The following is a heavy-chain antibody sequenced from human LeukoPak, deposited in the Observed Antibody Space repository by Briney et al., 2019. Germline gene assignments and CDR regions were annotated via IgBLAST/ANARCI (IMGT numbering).Heavy chain of an antibody. CDR3: ARDVHGDYGSGWFDP. J-gene: IGHJ5*02. D-gene: IGHD4-17*01. V-gene: IGHV1-69*05. Sequence: SVKVSCKTSGGTFNNSAISWVRQAPGQGLEWLGGIMPLFGTAGYAQKSQGRVTITKDESTRTVYLELTSLTSDDTAVYYCARDVHGDYGSGWFDPWGQGTLVSVSS. CDR2: IMPLFGTA. CDR1: GGTFNNSA.